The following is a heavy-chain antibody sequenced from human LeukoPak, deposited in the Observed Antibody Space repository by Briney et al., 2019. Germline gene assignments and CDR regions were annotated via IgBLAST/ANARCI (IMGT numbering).Heavy chain of an antibody. CDR1: GGSISSYY. V-gene: IGHV4-59*01. CDR2: IYYSGST. Sequence: SETLSLTCTVSGGSISSYYWGWIRQPPGKGLEWIGYIYYSGSTNYNPSLKSRVTISVDTSKNQFSLKLSSVTAADTAVYYCARNPSYDILTGYSDYYGMDVWGQGTTVTVSS. CDR3: ARNPSYDILTGYSDYYGMDV. D-gene: IGHD3-9*01. J-gene: IGHJ6*02.